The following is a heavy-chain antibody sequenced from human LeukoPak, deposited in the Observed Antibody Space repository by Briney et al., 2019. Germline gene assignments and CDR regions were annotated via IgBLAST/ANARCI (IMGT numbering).Heavy chain of an antibody. CDR2: IYYSGST. Sequence: SETLSLTCTVYGGSISSYYWSWIRQPPGKGLEWIGYIYYSGSTNYNPSLKSRVTISVDTSKNQFSLKLSSVTAADTAVYYCARDLASSGCYDYWGQGTLVTVSS. CDR1: GGSISSYY. CDR3: ARDLASSGCYDY. V-gene: IGHV4-59*01. D-gene: IGHD6-19*01. J-gene: IGHJ4*02.